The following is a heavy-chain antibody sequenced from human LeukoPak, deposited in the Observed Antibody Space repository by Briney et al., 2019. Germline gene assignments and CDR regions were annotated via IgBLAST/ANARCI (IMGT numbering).Heavy chain of an antibody. CDR1: GGSISSSTYY. Sequence: PPETLSLTCTVSGGSISSSTYYWSWIRQPPGKGLEWIGEVNHLGSTIYNLSLKSRLTISVDTSKNHFSLKLTSMTAADTAVYYCARGSYDTSGFYYDPWDSWGQGTLVTVSS. J-gene: IGHJ4*02. CDR3: ARGSYDTSGFYYDPWDS. D-gene: IGHD3-22*01. CDR2: VNHLGST. V-gene: IGHV4-39*02.